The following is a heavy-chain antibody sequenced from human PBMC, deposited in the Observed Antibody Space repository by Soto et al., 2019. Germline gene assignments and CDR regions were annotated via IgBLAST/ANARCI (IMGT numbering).Heavy chain of an antibody. CDR1: GYSFTSYW. Sequence: GESLKISCTGSGYSFTSYWISWVRQMPGKGLEWMGRIDPSDSYTNYSPSFQGHVTISADKSISTAYLQWSSLKASDTAMYYCARLRYCSSTTCYFATSFDYWGQGTLVTVSS. V-gene: IGHV5-10-1*01. CDR2: IDPSDSYT. D-gene: IGHD2-2*01. CDR3: ARLRYCSSTTCYFATSFDY. J-gene: IGHJ4*02.